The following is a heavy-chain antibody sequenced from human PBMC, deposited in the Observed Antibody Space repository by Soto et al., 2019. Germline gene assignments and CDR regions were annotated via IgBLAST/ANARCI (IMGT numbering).Heavy chain of an antibody. J-gene: IGHJ4*02. V-gene: IGHV1-18*01. Sequence: QVQLVQSGVEVKKPGASVKVSCKASGNTFISYGISWVRQAPGQGLGWMGWISTYNGNTNNTHKLKGRVTMTTDTSTRTAYMELRRLRSDATAVYYCARNGGSGSYLENLDYWGQGTLVTVSS. CDR2: ISTYNGNT. CDR3: ARNGGSGSYLENLDY. D-gene: IGHD3-10*01. CDR1: GNTFISYG.